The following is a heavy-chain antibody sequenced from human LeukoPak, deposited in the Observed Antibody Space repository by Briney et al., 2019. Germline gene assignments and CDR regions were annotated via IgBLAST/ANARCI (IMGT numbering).Heavy chain of an antibody. Sequence: PGGSLRLSCAASGFTFSSYSMNWVRQAPGKGLEWVSSISSSSSYIYYADSVKGRFTISRDNSKNTLYLQMNSLRAEDTAVYYCXXXXXXGHPTGYWGQGTLVTVSS. D-gene: IGHD1-1*01. CDR3: XXXXXXGHPTGY. CDR1: GFTFSSYS. CDR2: ISSSSSYI. J-gene: IGHJ4*02. V-gene: IGHV3-21*04.